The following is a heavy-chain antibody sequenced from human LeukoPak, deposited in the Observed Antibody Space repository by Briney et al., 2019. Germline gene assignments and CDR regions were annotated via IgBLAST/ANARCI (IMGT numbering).Heavy chain of an antibody. Sequence: SETLSLTCTVSGGSISSSSYYWGWIRQPPGKGLEWIGSIYYSGSTYYNPSLKSRVTISVDTSRNQFSLKLSSVTAADTAVYYCARSTVVTLLYWGQGTLVTVSS. CDR2: IYYSGST. V-gene: IGHV4-39*07. CDR1: GGSISSSSYY. J-gene: IGHJ4*02. CDR3: ARSTVVTLLY. D-gene: IGHD4-23*01.